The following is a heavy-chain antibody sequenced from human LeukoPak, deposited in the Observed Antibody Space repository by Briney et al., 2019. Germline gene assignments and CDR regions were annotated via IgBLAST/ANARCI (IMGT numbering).Heavy chain of an antibody. CDR1: GYTFTGYY. D-gene: IGHD2-2*01. J-gene: IGHJ3*02. V-gene: IGHV1-2*02. Sequence: GASVKVSCKASGYTFTGYYMHWVRQAPGQGLEWMGWINPNSGGTNYAQKFQGRVTMTRDTSISTAYMELSRLRSDDTAVYYCARSQPPSIVVVPAAIQDIWGQGTMVTVSS. CDR2: INPNSGGT. CDR3: ARSQPPSIVVVPAAIQDI.